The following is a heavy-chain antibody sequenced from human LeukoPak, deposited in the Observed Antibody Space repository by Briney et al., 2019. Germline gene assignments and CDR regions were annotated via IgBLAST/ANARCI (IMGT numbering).Heavy chain of an antibody. V-gene: IGHV4-59*01. CDR1: SGSFSGYY. CDR3: AREVVAAAGTVDY. Sequence: PSETLSLTCSVYSGSFSGYYWNWIRQPPGKGLEWIGYIYYSGSTNYNPSLKSRVTISVDTSKNQFSLKLSSVTAADTAVYYCAREVVAAAGTVDYWGQGTLVTVSS. J-gene: IGHJ4*02. D-gene: IGHD6-13*01. CDR2: IYYSGST.